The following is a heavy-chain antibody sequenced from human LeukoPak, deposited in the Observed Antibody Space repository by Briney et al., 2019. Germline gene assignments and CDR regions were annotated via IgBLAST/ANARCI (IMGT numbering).Heavy chain of an antibody. V-gene: IGHV3-23*01. CDR3: AKAPTTTITTYNYGMDV. CDR2: VSGSGGST. CDR1: GFTFSSYA. D-gene: IGHD4-11*01. Sequence: PGGSLRLSCAASGFTFSSYAMSWVRQAPGKGLEWVSAVSGSGGSTYYADSVKGRFTISRDNSKNTLYLQMNSLRAEDTAVYYCAKAPTTTITTYNYGMDVWGQGTTVTVSS. J-gene: IGHJ6*02.